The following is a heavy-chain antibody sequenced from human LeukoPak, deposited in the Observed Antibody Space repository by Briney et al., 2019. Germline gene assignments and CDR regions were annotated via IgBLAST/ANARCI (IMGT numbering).Heavy chain of an antibody. J-gene: IGHJ5*02. Sequence: ASVKVSCKVSGYTPTELSMHWVRQAPGKGLEWMGGFDPEDGETIYAQKFQGRVTMTEDTSTDTAYMELSSLRSEDTAVYYCATAAPRAWWFDPWGQGTLVTVSS. V-gene: IGHV1-24*01. CDR3: ATAAPRAWWFDP. CDR1: GYTPTELS. CDR2: FDPEDGET.